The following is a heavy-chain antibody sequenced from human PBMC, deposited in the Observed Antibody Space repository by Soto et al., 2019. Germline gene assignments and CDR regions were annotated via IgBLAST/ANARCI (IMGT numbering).Heavy chain of an antibody. V-gene: IGHV3-53*01. Sequence: PGGSLRLSCAASGFTVSSNYMSWVRQAPGKGLEWVSVIYSGGSTYYADSVKGRFTISRDNSKNTLYLQMNSLRAEDTAVYYCARGLCSGGSYYSGPFGIWGQGTMVTVSS. CDR1: GFTVSSNY. J-gene: IGHJ3*02. D-gene: IGHD2-15*01. CDR2: IYSGGST. CDR3: ARGLCSGGSYYSGPFGI.